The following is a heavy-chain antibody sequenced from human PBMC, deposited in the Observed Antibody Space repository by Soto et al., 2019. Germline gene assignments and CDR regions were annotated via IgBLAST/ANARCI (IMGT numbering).Heavy chain of an antibody. Sequence: QVQLVQSGAEVKKPGSSVKVSCKASEDSFNSHPINWVRQAPGQGLEWMGGITPIFETPTYAQKFQGRVTITADASTETAYMEVTSLRSEDTAVYYGARAEAGSIYFYYWCQGTIITVSS. D-gene: IGHD3-3*01. J-gene: IGHJ4*02. CDR1: EDSFNSHP. CDR2: ITPIFETP. CDR3: ARAEAGSIYFYY. V-gene: IGHV1-69*12.